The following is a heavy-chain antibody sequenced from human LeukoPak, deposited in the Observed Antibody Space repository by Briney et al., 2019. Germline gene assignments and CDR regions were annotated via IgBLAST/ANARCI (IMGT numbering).Heavy chain of an antibody. D-gene: IGHD3-10*01. CDR1: GFTFSSFS. V-gene: IGHV3-48*01. Sequence: GGSLRLSCAASGFTFSSFSMNWVRQAPGKGLEWVSYISSSSNTIYYADSVKGRFTISRDNAKNSLYLHMNSLRAEDTAVYYCARDKSGTMIRGVITTYYYSMDVWGKGTTVTISS. CDR3: ARDKSGTMIRGVITTYYYSMDV. J-gene: IGHJ6*03. CDR2: ISSSSNTI.